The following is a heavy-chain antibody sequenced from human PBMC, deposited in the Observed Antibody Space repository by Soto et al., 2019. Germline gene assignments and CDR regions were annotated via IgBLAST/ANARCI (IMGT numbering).Heavy chain of an antibody. D-gene: IGHD3-10*01. J-gene: IGHJ4*02. Sequence: QVQLMQSGAEAKKPGASVKVSCKASGYTFTTCGISWVRQAPGQGLEWMGWLSTYKGNTNYAQKFQGRVTMTTDTSTSTAYMELRSLRSDDTAVYYCVRDLDGSGSYYTDYWGQGTLVTVSS. CDR3: VRDLDGSGSYYTDY. CDR1: GYTFTTCG. CDR2: LSTYKGNT. V-gene: IGHV1-18*01.